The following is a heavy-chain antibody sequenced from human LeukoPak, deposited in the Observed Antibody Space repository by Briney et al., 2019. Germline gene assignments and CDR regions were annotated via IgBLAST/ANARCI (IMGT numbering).Heavy chain of an antibody. CDR2: FYHSGST. CDR3: ARTDGYQDAFDI. J-gene: IGHJ3*02. Sequence: SETLSLTCAVSGYSISSGYYWGWIRQPPGKGLEWIGSFYHSGSTYYNPSLKSRVTISVDTSNNQFSLKLSSVTAADTAVHYCARTDGYQDAFDIWGQGTMVTVSS. D-gene: IGHD5-24*01. CDR1: GYSISSGYY. V-gene: IGHV4-38-2*01.